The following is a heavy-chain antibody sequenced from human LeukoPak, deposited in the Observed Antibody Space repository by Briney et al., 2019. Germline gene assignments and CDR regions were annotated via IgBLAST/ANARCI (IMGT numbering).Heavy chain of an antibody. D-gene: IGHD3-3*01. CDR1: AGSISSYY. CDR3: ARDVGPVKNYDFWSGYSHYYYMDV. CDR2: IYTSGST. J-gene: IGHJ6*03. Sequence: SETLSLTCTVSAGSISSYYWSWIRQPAGKGLEWIGRIYTSGSTNYNPSLKSRVTMSVDTSKNQFSLKLSSVTAADTAVYYCARDVGPVKNYDFWSGYSHYYYMDVWGKGTTVTVSS. V-gene: IGHV4-4*07.